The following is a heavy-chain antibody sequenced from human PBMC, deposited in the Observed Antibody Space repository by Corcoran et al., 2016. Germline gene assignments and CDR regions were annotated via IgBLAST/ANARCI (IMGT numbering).Heavy chain of an antibody. CDR3: ARCESLGMGYDYGDSPFGMDV. V-gene: IGHV1-46*01. D-gene: IGHD4-17*01. Sequence: QVQLVQSGAEVKKPGASVKVSCKASGYTFTSYYMHWVRQAPGQGLEWMGIINPSGGSTSYAQKFQGRVTMTRDTSTSTVYMELSSLRSEDTAVYYGARCESLGMGYDYGDSPFGMDVWGQGTTVTVSS. CDR2: INPSGGST. CDR1: GYTFTSYY. J-gene: IGHJ6*02.